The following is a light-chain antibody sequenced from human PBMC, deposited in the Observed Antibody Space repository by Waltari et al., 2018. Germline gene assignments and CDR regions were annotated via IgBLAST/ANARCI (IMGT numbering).Light chain of an antibody. V-gene: IGLV3-25*03. CDR1: ALPKQY. J-gene: IGLJ3*02. Sequence: SYELTQPPSVSVSPGQTARITCSGDALPKQYAHWYQQKPGQAPVLVIYKDNERPSGIPERFSGSSSGTTVTLTISGGQAEDEADYYCQSADSSGTWVFGGGTNLTVL. CDR2: KDN. CDR3: QSADSSGTWV.